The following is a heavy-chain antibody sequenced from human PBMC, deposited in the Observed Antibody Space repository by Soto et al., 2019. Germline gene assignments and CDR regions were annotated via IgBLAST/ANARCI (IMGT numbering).Heavy chain of an antibody. CDR1: GFSLSTNGVG. Sequence: GSGPTLVNPTQTLTLTCTFSGFSLSTNGVGVGWIRQPPGKALEWLALIYWDDDKRYSPSLKSRLIITKDTSKNQVVLTMTNMEYVDTATYYCAHFLRGFYYMDVWGKGTTVTVSS. V-gene: IGHV2-5*02. D-gene: IGHD5-12*01. CDR2: IYWDDDK. J-gene: IGHJ6*03. CDR3: AHFLRGFYYMDV.